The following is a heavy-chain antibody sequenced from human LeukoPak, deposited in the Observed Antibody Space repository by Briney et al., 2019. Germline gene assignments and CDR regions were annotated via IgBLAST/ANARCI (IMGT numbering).Heavy chain of an antibody. CDR1: GFTVSVNY. CDR2: IYSGGST. J-gene: IGHJ3*02. V-gene: IGHV3-66*04. Sequence: GGSLRLSCAASGFTVSVNYMSWVRQSPGKGLEWVSIIYSGGSTDYADSVKGRFTISKDNSKNTVFLQMNSLRAEDTAMYYCARLTPGSIAAAGRGAFDIWGQGTMVTVSS. CDR3: ARLTPGSIAAAGRGAFDI. D-gene: IGHD6-13*01.